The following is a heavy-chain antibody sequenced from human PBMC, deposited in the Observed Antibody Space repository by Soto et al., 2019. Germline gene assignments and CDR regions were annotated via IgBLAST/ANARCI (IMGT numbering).Heavy chain of an antibody. J-gene: IGHJ6*03. Sequence: GGSLRLSCAASGFTFSSYAMSWVRQAPGKGLEWVSAISGSGGSTYYADSVKGRFTISRDNSKNTLYLQMNSLRAEDTAVYYCANMVRGVTTVSYYYYMDVWGKGTTVTVSS. V-gene: IGHV3-23*01. CDR1: GFTFSSYA. D-gene: IGHD3-10*01. CDR3: ANMVRGVTTVSYYYYMDV. CDR2: ISGSGGST.